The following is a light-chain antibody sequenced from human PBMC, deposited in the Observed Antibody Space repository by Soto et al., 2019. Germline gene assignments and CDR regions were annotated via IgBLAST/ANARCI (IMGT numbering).Light chain of an antibody. V-gene: IGKV3-11*01. CDR2: DAS. Sequence: EIVLTQSPANLSLSPGERATLSCRASQSVSSYLAWYQQKPGQAPRLLIYDASNRATGIPARFSGSGSGTDFTLTISSLEPEDFAVYYCQHRSNWPLTFGGGTKVDIK. CDR1: QSVSSY. J-gene: IGKJ4*01. CDR3: QHRSNWPLT.